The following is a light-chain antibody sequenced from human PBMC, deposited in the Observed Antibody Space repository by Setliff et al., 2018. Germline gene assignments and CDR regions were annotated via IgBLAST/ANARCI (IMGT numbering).Light chain of an antibody. CDR2: EVS. V-gene: IGLV2-14*01. CDR3: SSYTSSSTRV. CDR1: SSDVGYYNY. Sequence: QSALTQPASVSGSPGQSITISCTGTSSDVGYYNYVSWYQLHPGKAPKLMIYEVSNRPSGVSNRFSGSKSGNTASLTISGLQAEDEADYYCSSYTSSSTRVFGTGTKVTV. J-gene: IGLJ1*01.